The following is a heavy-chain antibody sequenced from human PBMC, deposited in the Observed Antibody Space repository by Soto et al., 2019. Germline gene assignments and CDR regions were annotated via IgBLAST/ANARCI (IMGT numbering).Heavy chain of an antibody. V-gene: IGHV3-21*06. CDR1: GFIFSSHN. D-gene: IGHD3-9*01. J-gene: IGHJ6*02. CDR2: ITGSSSYI. Sequence: ILSCAASGFIFSSHNMNWVRQAPGKGLEWVSSITGSSSYIFYADSVKGRFTISRDNAKNTVYLQVNSLRAEDTGVYYCARLVASETGYGMDVWGQGTTVTVSS. CDR3: ARLVASETGYGMDV.